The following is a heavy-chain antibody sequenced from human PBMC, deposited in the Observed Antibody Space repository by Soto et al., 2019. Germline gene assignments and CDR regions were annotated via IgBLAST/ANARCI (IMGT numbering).Heavy chain of an antibody. CDR2: IYPGDSDT. J-gene: IGHJ6*02. CDR3: ARHFEQWGPYYYGMDV. CDR1: GYSFTSYW. D-gene: IGHD6-19*01. V-gene: IGHV5-51*01. Sequence: GESLKISCKGSGYSFTSYWIGWVRQMPGKGLGWMGIIYPGDSDTRYSPSFQGQVTISADKSISTAYLQWSSLKASDTAMYYCARHFEQWGPYYYGMDVWGQGTTVTVSS.